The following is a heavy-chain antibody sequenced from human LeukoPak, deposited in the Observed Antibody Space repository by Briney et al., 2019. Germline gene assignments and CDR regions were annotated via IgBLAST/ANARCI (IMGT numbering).Heavy chain of an antibody. Sequence: GGSLRLSCAASGFTFSSYAMSWVRQAPGKGLEWVSAISGSGGSTYYADSVKGRFTISRDNSKNTLYLQMNSLRAEDTAVNYCAKVVVGATTPLDYWGQGTLVTVSS. V-gene: IGHV3-23*01. D-gene: IGHD1-26*01. CDR1: GFTFSSYA. CDR2: ISGSGGST. J-gene: IGHJ4*02. CDR3: AKVVVGATTPLDY.